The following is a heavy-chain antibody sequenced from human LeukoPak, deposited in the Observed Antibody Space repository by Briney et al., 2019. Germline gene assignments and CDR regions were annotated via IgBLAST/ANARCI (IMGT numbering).Heavy chain of an antibody. CDR1: GYTITNYW. V-gene: IGHV3-74*03. D-gene: IGHD1-26*01. CDR3: AKDYRGFDY. CDR2: IHPDGSIT. Sequence: HPGGSLRLSCVGSGYTITNYWMHWVRQAPGTGLVWVSRIHPDGSITTYADSVKGRFAISRDNSKNTLYLQMNSLRAEDTAVYYCAKDYRGFDYWGQGTLVTVSS. J-gene: IGHJ4*02.